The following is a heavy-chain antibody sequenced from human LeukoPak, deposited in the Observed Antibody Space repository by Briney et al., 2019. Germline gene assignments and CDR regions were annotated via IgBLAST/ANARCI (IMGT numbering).Heavy chain of an antibody. CDR2: ISYDGSNK. CDR1: GFTFSSYA. V-gene: IGHV3-30-3*01. J-gene: IGHJ4*02. CDR3: ARVYYDFWSGYSPYDY. Sequence: GRSLRLSCAASGFTFSSYAMHWVRQAPGKGLEWVAVISYDGSNKYYADSVKGRFTISRDNSKNTLYLQMNSLRAVDTAVYYCARVYYDFWSGYSPYDYWGQGTLVTVSS. D-gene: IGHD3-3*01.